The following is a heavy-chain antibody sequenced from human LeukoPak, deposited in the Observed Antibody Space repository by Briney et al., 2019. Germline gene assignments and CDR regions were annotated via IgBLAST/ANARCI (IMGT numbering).Heavy chain of an antibody. J-gene: IGHJ6*03. Sequence: SGGSLRLSCAASGFTFSSYSMNWVRQAPGKGLEWVSSISSSSSYIYYADSVKGRFTISRDNAKNSLYLQMNSLRAEDTAVYYCARGEEYSSSLLYHYYYYYMDVWGKGTTVTVSS. V-gene: IGHV3-21*01. CDR1: GFTFSSYS. CDR2: ISSSSSYI. D-gene: IGHD6-6*01. CDR3: ARGEEYSSSLLYHYYYYYMDV.